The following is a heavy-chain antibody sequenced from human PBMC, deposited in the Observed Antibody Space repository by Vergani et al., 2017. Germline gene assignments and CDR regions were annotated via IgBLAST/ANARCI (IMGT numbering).Heavy chain of an antibody. CDR2: IKSTFDRGTT. D-gene: IGHD2-8*01. V-gene: IGHV3-15*07. Sequence: EVQLVESGGGIVKPGGSLRLSCVASGFSFRNAWMNWVRRTPGKGLEWVGRIKSTFDRGTTDYAAAVKGRFTISRDDSKNTLFLQMNSLKTEDIGVYYCTTDPRYCGNGSCYWLRDHHYYGMDVWGQGTTGTVSS. CDR1: GFSFRNAW. J-gene: IGHJ6*02. CDR3: TTDPRYCGNGSCYWLRDHHYYGMDV.